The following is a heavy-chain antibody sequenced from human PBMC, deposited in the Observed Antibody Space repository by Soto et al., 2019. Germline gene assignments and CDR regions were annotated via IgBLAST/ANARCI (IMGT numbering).Heavy chain of an antibody. J-gene: IGHJ6*02. CDR2: INAGNGNT. V-gene: IGHV1-3*01. CDR3: ASDISTSDYYYYYGMDV. CDR1: GYTFTSYA. Sequence: ASVKVSSTASGYTFTSYAMHWVRQAPGQRLEWMGWINAGNGNTKYSQKFQGRVTITRDTSASTAYMELSSLRSEDTAVYYCASDISTSDYYYYYGMDVWGQGTTVTVSS. D-gene: IGHD2-2*01.